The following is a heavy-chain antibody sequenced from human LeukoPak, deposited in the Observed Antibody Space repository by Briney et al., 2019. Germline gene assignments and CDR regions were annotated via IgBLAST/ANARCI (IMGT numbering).Heavy chain of an antibody. V-gene: IGHV3-74*01. D-gene: IGHD3-10*01. CDR2: INTDGSST. CDR3: TRSYRGVRGIHLFDF. CDR1: GFPFNIYW. Sequence: GGSLRLSCTPSGFPFNIYWIHWARQVSGGGLVWVSGINTDGSSTNYAGSVKGRFTISRDNAKNTLNLQMNSLRAEDTAVYYCTRSYRGVRGIHLFDFGGKGTRVTVSS. J-gene: IGHJ4*02.